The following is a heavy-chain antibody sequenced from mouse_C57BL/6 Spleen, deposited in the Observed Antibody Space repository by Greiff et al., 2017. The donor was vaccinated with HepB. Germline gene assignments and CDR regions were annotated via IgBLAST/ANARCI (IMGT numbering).Heavy chain of an antibody. CDR1: GYAFSSSW. CDR2: IYPGDGDT. CDR3: ARVGAYYSNYDWYFDV. D-gene: IGHD2-5*01. J-gene: IGHJ1*03. V-gene: IGHV1-82*01. Sequence: QVQLKQSGPELVKPGASVKISCKASGYAFSSSWMNWVKQRPGKGLEWIGRIYPGDGDTNYNGKFKGKATLTADKSSSTAYMQLSSLTSEDSAVYFCARVGAYYSNYDWYFDVWGTGTTVTVSS.